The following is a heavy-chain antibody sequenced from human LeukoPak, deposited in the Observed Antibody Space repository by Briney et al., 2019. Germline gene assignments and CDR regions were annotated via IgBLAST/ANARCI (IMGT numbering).Heavy chain of an antibody. Sequence: GGSLRLSWAVSGFTFSTYWMSWVRQAPGKGLEWVAKMKQDGNDEYYVDSVKGRFTISRDNAKNSLYLQMNSLRAEDTAVYYCARPYTSGWYGGFNYWGQGTLVTVSS. CDR1: GFTFSTYW. J-gene: IGHJ4*02. V-gene: IGHV3-7*05. D-gene: IGHD6-19*01. CDR2: MKQDGNDE. CDR3: ARPYTSGWYGGFNY.